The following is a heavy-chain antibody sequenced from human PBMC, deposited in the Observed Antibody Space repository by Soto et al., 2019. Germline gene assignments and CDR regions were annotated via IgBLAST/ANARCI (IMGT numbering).Heavy chain of an antibody. D-gene: IGHD7-27*01. CDR2: ISGSGGST. CDR1: GFTFSSYA. CDR3: AKGRASGDRIDYYVMGV. J-gene: IGHJ6*02. V-gene: IGHV3-23*01. Sequence: PGGSLRLSCAASGFTFSSYAMSWVRQAPGKGLEWVSAISGSGGSTYYADSVKGRFTISRDNSKNTLYLQMNSLRAEDTAVYYCAKGRASGDRIDYYVMGVWGQGTTVTV.